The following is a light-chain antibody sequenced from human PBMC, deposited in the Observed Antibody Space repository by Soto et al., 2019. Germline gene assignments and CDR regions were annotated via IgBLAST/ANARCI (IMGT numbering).Light chain of an antibody. V-gene: IGLV1-44*01. CDR1: SSSIGSNS. CDR2: TNS. CDR3: AAWDGSLNVYV. J-gene: IGLJ1*01. Sequence: QSVLTQPPSASGTPGQSVTISCSGSSSSIGSNSVNWYQQLPRTAPKVLIYTNSQRPSGVPDRFSGSKSGTSASLAISGLQPEDEADYYCAAWDGSLNVYVFGTGTKLTVL.